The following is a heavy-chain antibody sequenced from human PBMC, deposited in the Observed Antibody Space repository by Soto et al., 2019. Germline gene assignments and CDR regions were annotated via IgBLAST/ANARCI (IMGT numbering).Heavy chain of an antibody. CDR2: ISYDGSNK. J-gene: IGHJ6*02. CDR3: AREVHSSSWLRVYYYYGMDV. V-gene: IGHV3-30-3*01. D-gene: IGHD6-13*01. CDR1: GFTFSSYA. Sequence: PGGSLRLSCAASGFTFSSYAMHWVRQAPGKGLEWVAVISYDGSNKYYADSVKGRFTISRDNSKNTLYLQMNSLRAEDTAVYYCAREVHSSSWLRVYYYYGMDVWGQGTTVTVSS.